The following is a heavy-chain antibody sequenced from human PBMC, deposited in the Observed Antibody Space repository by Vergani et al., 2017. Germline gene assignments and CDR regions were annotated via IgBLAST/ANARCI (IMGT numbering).Heavy chain of an antibody. Sequence: QVQLQESGPGLVKPSQTLSLTCTVSGGSISSGSYYWSWIRQPAGKGLEWIGRIYTSESTNYNPSLKSRVTISVDTSKNHFSLKLSSVTAADTAVYYCARGGIAAAGTYYYYGMDVWGQGTTVTVSS. CDR2: IYTSEST. V-gene: IGHV4-61*02. D-gene: IGHD6-13*01. CDR3: ARGGIAAAGTYYYYGMDV. CDR1: GGSISSGSYY. J-gene: IGHJ6*02.